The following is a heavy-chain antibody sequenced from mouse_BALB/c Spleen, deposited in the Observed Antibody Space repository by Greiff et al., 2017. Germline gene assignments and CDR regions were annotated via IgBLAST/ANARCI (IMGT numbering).Heavy chain of an antibody. D-gene: IGHD1-1*01. V-gene: IGHV14-1*02. CDR1: ASTFKAYY. Sequence: VQLKGPGAGLLRPGALARFSCKPPASTFKAYYMPWVKQRPEQGLEWIGWIDLENGNTIYDPKFQGKASITADTSSNTAYLQLSSLTSEDTAVYYCADGSSYVGMDYWGQGTSVTVSS. CDR2: IDLENGNT. CDR3: ADGSSYVGMDY. J-gene: IGHJ4*01.